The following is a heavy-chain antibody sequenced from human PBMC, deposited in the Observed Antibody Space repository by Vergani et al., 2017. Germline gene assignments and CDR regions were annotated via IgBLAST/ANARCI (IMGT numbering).Heavy chain of an antibody. Sequence: QVQLVQSGAEVKKPGASVKVSCKASGYTFTSYDSNWVRQATGQGLEWMGWMNPNSGYTGYAQKFQGRVTMTRNTSIRTAYMELSSLRSGDTAVYYWARGVIFEGFDPWGQGTLVTVSS. V-gene: IGHV1-8*01. D-gene: IGHD3-3*01. CDR2: MNPNSGYT. CDR1: GYTFTSYD. J-gene: IGHJ5*02. CDR3: ARGVIFEGFDP.